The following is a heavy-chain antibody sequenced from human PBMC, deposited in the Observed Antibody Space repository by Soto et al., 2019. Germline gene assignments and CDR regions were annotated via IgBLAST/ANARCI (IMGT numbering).Heavy chain of an antibody. CDR3: ARGISYCSSTSCPARPWFDP. Sequence: ASVKVSCKASGGTFSSYAISWVRQAPGQGLEWMGWIIAYFGTTNYAQELQGRVTMTTDTSTSTAYMELRSLRSDDTAVYYCARGISYCSSTSCPARPWFDPWGQGTLVTVSS. CDR1: GGTFSSYA. V-gene: IGHV1-18*01. CDR2: IIAYFGTT. D-gene: IGHD2-2*01. J-gene: IGHJ5*02.